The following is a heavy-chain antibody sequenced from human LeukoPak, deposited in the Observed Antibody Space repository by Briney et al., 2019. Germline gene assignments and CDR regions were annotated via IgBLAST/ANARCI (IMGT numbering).Heavy chain of an antibody. CDR1: GFTFRSYG. CDR3: AKDSEIYDYVWGSLGYFDY. Sequence: GRSLRLSCAASGFTFRSYGMHWVRQAPGKGLEWVAVISYDGSNKYYADSVKGRFTISRDNSKNTLYLQMNSLRAEDTAVYYCAKDSEIYDYVWGSLGYFDYWGQGTLVTVSS. V-gene: IGHV3-30*18. D-gene: IGHD3-16*01. CDR2: ISYDGSNK. J-gene: IGHJ4*02.